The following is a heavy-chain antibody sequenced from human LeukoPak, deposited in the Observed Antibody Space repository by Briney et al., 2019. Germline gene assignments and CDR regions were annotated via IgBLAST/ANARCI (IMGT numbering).Heavy chain of an antibody. CDR3: ARGGRRF. CDR1: GFTFSSYT. V-gene: IGHV3-21*06. CDR2: IGSSGAYI. D-gene: IGHD3-16*01. J-gene: IGHJ4*02. Sequence: PGGSLRLSCAASGFTFSSYTMNWVRQAPGKGLEWVSSIGSSGAYIYYADSVKGRFTISRDNAKNSLYLQMNSLRGEDTAVYYCARGGRRFWGQGTLVTVSS.